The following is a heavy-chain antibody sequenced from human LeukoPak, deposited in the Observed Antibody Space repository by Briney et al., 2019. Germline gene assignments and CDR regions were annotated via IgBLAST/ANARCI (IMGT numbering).Heavy chain of an antibody. CDR1: GFTVSSNY. Sequence: GGSLRLSCAASGFTVSSNYMSWVRQAPGKGLEWVSVIYSGGGTYYADSVKGRFTISRDNSKNTLYLQMNSLRAEDTAVYYCAREYYDYVWGSYRFDYWGQGTLVTVSS. CDR3: AREYYDYVWGSYRFDY. J-gene: IGHJ4*02. V-gene: IGHV3-66*01. CDR2: IYSGGGT. D-gene: IGHD3-16*02.